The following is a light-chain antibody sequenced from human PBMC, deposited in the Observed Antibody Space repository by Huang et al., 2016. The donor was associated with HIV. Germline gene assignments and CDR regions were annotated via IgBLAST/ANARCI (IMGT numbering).Light chain of an antibody. CDR3: HQYFSTPRT. V-gene: IGKV4-1*01. Sequence: DIVMTQSPDSLPVSLGEMATIHCKSSQSILHTSKNKNFLSWFQQKPGQPPKLLMNWASTREAGVPDRFSGRGSGTAFTPSIHGLQAEDVAVSYCHQYFSTPRTFGQGTRVEIK. J-gene: IGKJ1*01. CDR2: WAS. CDR1: QSILHTSKNKNF.